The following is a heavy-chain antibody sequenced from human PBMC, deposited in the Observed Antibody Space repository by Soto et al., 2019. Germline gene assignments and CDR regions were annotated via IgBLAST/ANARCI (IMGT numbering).Heavy chain of an antibody. CDR1: GYTFTGYY. CDR2: INPNSGGT. J-gene: IGHJ6*02. Sequence: ASVKVSCKASGYTFTGYYMHWVRQAPGQGLEWMGWINPNSGGTNYAQKIQGWVTMTRDTSISTAYMELSRLRSDDTAVYYCARDREQQLVLGKGMDVWGQGTTVTVSS. CDR3: ARDREQQLVLGKGMDV. D-gene: IGHD6-13*01. V-gene: IGHV1-2*04.